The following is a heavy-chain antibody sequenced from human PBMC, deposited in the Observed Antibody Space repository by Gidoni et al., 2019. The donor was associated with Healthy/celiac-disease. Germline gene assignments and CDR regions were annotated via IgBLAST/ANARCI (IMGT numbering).Heavy chain of an antibody. CDR2: ISYDGSNK. J-gene: IGHJ4*02. Sequence: QVQLVESGGGVVQPGRSLRLSCAASGFTFSSYGMHWVRQAPGKGLEWVAVISYDGSNKYYADSVKGRFTISRDNSKNTLYLQMNSLRAEDTAVYYCAKDLAVAGTYPEDLDYWGQGTLVTVSS. D-gene: IGHD6-19*01. CDR1: GFTFSSYG. CDR3: AKDLAVAGTYPEDLDY. V-gene: IGHV3-30*18.